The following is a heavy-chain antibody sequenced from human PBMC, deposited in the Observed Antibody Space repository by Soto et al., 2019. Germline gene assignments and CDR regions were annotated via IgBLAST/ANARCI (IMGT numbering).Heavy chain of an antibody. V-gene: IGHV5-51*01. CDR3: ARLRVRGSYFPNYYYYYGMDV. Sequence: PGESLKISCKGSGYSFTSYWIGWVRQMPGKGLEWMGIIYPGDSDTRYSPSFQGQVTISADKSISTAYLQWSSLKASDTAMYYCARLRVRGSYFPNYYYYYGMDVWGQGTTVTVSS. CDR1: GYSFTSYW. J-gene: IGHJ6*02. D-gene: IGHD1-26*01. CDR2: IYPGDSDT.